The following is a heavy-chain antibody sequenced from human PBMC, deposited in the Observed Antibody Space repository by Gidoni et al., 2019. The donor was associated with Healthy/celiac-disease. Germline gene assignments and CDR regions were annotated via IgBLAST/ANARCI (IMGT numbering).Heavy chain of an antibody. D-gene: IGHD3-3*01. CDR3: ARGYYDFWSGYYLNDYYYYGMDV. J-gene: IGHJ6*02. CDR2: INHSGST. V-gene: IGHV4-34*01. Sequence: QVQLQQWGAGLLKPSATLSLTCAVYGGSFSGYYWRWIRQPPGKGLEWIGEINHSGSTNYNPSLKSRITISVDTSKNQFSLKLSSVTAADTAVYYCARGYYDFWSGYYLNDYYYYGMDVWGQGTTVTVSS. CDR1: GGSFSGYY.